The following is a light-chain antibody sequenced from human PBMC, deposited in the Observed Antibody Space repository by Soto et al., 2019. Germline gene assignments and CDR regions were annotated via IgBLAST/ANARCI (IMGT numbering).Light chain of an antibody. CDR2: DNN. Sequence: QSVLTQPPSVSAAPGQKVTISCSGSSSNIGNNYVSWYQQLPGTAPKLLIYDNNKRPSGIPDRFSGSKSGTSATLGITGLQTGDEADYYCGTWDSSLSARYVFGTGTRSPS. V-gene: IGLV1-51*01. CDR3: GTWDSSLSARYV. CDR1: SSNIGNNY. J-gene: IGLJ1*01.